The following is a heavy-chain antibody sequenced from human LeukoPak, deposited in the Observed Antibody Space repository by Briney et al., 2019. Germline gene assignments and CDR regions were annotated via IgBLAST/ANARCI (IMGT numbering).Heavy chain of an antibody. Sequence: SETLSLTCTVSGYSISSDYYWGWVRQPPGKGLEWIGSIYYSGSTYYNPSLKRRATISVDTSKNQFSLKLSSVTAADTAVYYCARLDDSSGSFHWGQGTLVTVSS. J-gene: IGHJ4*02. CDR1: GYSISSDYY. CDR2: IYYSGST. CDR3: ARLDDSSGSFH. V-gene: IGHV4-38-2*02. D-gene: IGHD3-22*01.